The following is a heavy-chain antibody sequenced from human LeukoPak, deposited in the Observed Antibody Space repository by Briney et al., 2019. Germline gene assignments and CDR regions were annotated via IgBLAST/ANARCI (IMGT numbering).Heavy chain of an antibody. V-gene: IGHV3-74*01. CDR1: GFTFSSHW. Sequence: GGSLRLSCAASGFTFSSHWMHWVRQAPGKGLVWISRIVNDGSGATYVDSVKGRFTTSRDNAKNTLFQQMNSLRAEDTAVYYCVRDSPHSGFNIDFDYWGQGTLVTVSS. CDR2: IVNDGSGA. D-gene: IGHD2-15*01. J-gene: IGHJ4*02. CDR3: VRDSPHSGFNIDFDY.